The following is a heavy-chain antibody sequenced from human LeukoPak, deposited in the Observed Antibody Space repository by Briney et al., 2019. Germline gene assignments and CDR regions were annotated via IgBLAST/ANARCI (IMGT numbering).Heavy chain of an antibody. CDR1: GFTFSNAW. V-gene: IGHV3-53*01. J-gene: IGHJ4*02. D-gene: IGHD2-2*02. CDR2: IYSGSYT. CDR3: ARAPLEYCTSSSCYTFDY. Sequence: GGSLRLSCAASGFTFSNAWMSWVRQAPGKGLEWVSVIYSGSYTYYADSVKGRFTISRDNSKNTLYLQMNSLRVEDTAVYYCARAPLEYCTSSSCYTFDYWGQGTLVTVSS.